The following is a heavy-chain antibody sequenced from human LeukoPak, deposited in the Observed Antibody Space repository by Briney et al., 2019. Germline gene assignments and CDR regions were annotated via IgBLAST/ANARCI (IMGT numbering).Heavy chain of an antibody. CDR2: IYYSGST. Sequence: SETLSLTCTVSGGSISSYYWSWIRQPPGKGLEWIGYIYYSGSTNYNPSLKSRVTISVDTSKNQFPLKLSSVTAADTAVYYCARINYYGSGSRDAFDIWGQGTMVTVSS. CDR3: ARINYYGSGSRDAFDI. CDR1: GGSISSYY. J-gene: IGHJ3*02. V-gene: IGHV4-59*01. D-gene: IGHD3-10*01.